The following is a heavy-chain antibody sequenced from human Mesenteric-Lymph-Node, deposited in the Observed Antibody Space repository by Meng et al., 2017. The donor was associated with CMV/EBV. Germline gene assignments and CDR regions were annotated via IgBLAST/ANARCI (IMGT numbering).Heavy chain of an antibody. V-gene: IGHV1-2*02. D-gene: IGHD2-2*02. CDR2: INPNSGGT. CDR1: GYTFTGYY. Sequence: ASVKVSCKASGYTFTGYYMHWVRQAPGQGLEWMGWINPNSGGTNYAQKFQGRVTMTRDTSISTAYMELSMLSSDDTAVYYGARKKYLVLVPAAIGAFDIWGQGTMVTVSS. J-gene: IGHJ3*02. CDR3: ARKKYLVLVPAAIGAFDI.